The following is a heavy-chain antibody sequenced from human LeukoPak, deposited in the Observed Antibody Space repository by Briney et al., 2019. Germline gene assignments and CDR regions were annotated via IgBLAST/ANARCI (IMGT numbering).Heavy chain of an antibody. D-gene: IGHD1-26*01. J-gene: IGHJ5*02. V-gene: IGHV3-21*01. Sequence: PGGSLRLSCAASGFTFSSYSMNWVRQAPGKGLEWVSSISSSSSSYIYYADSVKGRFTISRDNDKNSLYLQMSSLRAEDTAVYYCARDRASANSGSYFNWFDPWGQGTLVTVSS. CDR2: ISSSSSSYI. CDR1: GFTFSSYS. CDR3: ARDRASANSGSYFNWFDP.